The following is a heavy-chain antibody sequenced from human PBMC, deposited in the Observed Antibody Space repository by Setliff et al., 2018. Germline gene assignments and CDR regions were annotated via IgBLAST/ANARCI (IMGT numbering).Heavy chain of an antibody. CDR1: GGSISSSSYY. J-gene: IGHJ4*02. D-gene: IGHD5-12*01. Sequence: PSETLSLTCTVSGGSISSSSYYWGWSRQPPGKGLEWIGSIDYSGSTYYNPSLKSRVTISVDTSKNQFSLKLSSVTAADTAVYYCARGYSGYDYLKPFDYWGQGTLVTVSS. CDR2: IDYSGST. CDR3: ARGYSGYDYLKPFDY. V-gene: IGHV4-39*01.